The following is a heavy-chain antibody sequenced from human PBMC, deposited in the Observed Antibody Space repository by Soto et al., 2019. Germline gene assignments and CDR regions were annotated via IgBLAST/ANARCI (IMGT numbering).Heavy chain of an antibody. D-gene: IGHD4-17*01. V-gene: IGHV1-69*01. CDR2: IIPIFGTT. CDR1: GGTFSSYT. CDR3: SISNAYGRGDF. J-gene: IGHJ4*02. Sequence: QVQLVQSGAEVKKPGSSVKVSCTASGGTFSSYTVSWVRQAPGQGLEWMGGIIPIFGTTNYAQKFQGRVTITADESKSTGYMEVSSLRSEDTAVYYCSISNAYGRGDFWGQGTLVTVSS.